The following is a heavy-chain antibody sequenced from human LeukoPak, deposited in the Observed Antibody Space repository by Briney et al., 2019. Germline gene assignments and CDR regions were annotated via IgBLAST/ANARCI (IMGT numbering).Heavy chain of an antibody. CDR1: GYSFTSHY. CDR2: INPSGSST. J-gene: IGHJ5*02. CDR3: ARALHTYYYDSSGYQP. V-gene: IGHV1-46*01. Sequence: ASVKVSCKASGYSFTSHYMHWVRQAPGQGLEWLGLINPSGSSTLYAQKFQGRVTMTRDTSISTVYMELSRLRSDDTAVYYCARALHTYYYDSSGYQPWGQGTLVTVSS. D-gene: IGHD3-22*01.